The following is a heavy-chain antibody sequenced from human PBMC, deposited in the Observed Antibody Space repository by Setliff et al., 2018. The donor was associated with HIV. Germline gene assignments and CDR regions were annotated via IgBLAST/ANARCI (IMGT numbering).Heavy chain of an antibody. CDR1: GYNFANYW. CDR2: IYPTDSDT. Sequence: RGESLKISCKGSGYNFANYWIAWVRQVPGKGLEWMGIIYPTDSDTRYSPSFQGQVTISADTSISTAYLQWSSLKASDTAVYYCSRASDPSHRMPPTNYYYYMDVWGKGTKVTV. J-gene: IGHJ6*03. V-gene: IGHV5-51*01. D-gene: IGHD2-2*01. CDR3: SRASDPSHRMPPTNYYYYMDV.